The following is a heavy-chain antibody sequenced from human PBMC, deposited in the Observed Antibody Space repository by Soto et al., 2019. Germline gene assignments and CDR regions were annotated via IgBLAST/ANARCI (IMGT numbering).Heavy chain of an antibody. CDR2: ISAYNGNT. CDR1: GYTFTSYG. J-gene: IGHJ5*02. CDR3: ARAEGYCSGGSCYPLLGNWFDP. D-gene: IGHD2-15*01. Sequence: GASVKVSCKASGYTFTSYGISWVRQAPGQGLEWMGWISAYNGNTNYAQKLQGRVTMTTDTSTSTAYMELRSLRSDDTAVYYCARAEGYCSGGSCYPLLGNWFDPWGQGTLVTVSS. V-gene: IGHV1-18*01.